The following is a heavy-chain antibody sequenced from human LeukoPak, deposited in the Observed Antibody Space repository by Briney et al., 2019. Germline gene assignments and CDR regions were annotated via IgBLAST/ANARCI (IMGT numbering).Heavy chain of an antibody. J-gene: IGHJ4*02. CDR1: GFTFDDYA. Sequence: GGSLRLSCAASGFTFDDYAMHWVRDAPGKGLEWVSGISWNSGSIGYADSVKGRFTISRDNAKNSLYLQMNSLRAEDTALYYCAKDIGGSGWYYFDYWGQGTLVTVSS. D-gene: IGHD6-19*01. CDR3: AKDIGGSGWYYFDY. V-gene: IGHV3-9*01. CDR2: ISWNSGSI.